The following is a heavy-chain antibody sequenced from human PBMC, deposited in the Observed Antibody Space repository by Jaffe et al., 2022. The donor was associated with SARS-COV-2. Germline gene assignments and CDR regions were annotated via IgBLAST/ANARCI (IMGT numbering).Heavy chain of an antibody. V-gene: IGHV4-34*01. CDR3: ARGRKVDSHRMQYYFDY. Sequence: QVQLQQWGAGLLKPSETLSLTCAVYGGSFSGYYWSWIRQPPGKGLEWIGEINHSGSTNYNPSLKSRVTISVDTSKNQFSLKLSSVTAADTAVYYCARGRKVDSHRMQYYFDYWGQGTLVTVSS. D-gene: IGHD5-12*01. CDR2: INHSGST. CDR1: GGSFSGYY. J-gene: IGHJ4*02.